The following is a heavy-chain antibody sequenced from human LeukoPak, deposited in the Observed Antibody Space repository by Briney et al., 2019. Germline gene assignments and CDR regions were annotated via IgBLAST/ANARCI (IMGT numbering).Heavy chain of an antibody. V-gene: IGHV4-4*07. D-gene: IGHD2/OR15-2a*01. CDR3: ARDFYASGFYFWFDP. Sequence: SETLSLTCTVSGGYTGSHYWSWIRQPAGKGLDWIGRISPSGTTHYNPSLGSRVTMSVDTSKNYFSLRLSSVTAADTAVYYCARDFYASGFYFWFDPWGQGMLVTVSS. CDR2: ISPSGTT. J-gene: IGHJ5*02. CDR1: GGYTGSHY.